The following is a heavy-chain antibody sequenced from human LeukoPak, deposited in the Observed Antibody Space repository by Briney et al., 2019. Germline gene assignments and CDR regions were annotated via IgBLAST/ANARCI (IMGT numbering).Heavy chain of an antibody. D-gene: IGHD4-11*01. CDR1: GGSISSGGYY. CDR3: ARGSNPRYFQH. CDR2: IYHSGST. J-gene: IGHJ1*01. V-gene: IGHV4-30-2*01. Sequence: SSEALSLTCTVPGGSISSGGYYWSWIRQPPGKGLEWIGYIYHSGSTYYNPSLKSRVTISVDRSKNQFSLKLSSVTAADTAVYYCARGSNPRYFQHWGQGTLVTVSS.